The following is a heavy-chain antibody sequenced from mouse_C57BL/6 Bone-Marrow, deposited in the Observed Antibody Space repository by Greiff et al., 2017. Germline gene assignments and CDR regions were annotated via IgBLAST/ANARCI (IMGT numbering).Heavy chain of an antibody. CDR1: GFNFKDYY. J-gene: IGHJ2*01. V-gene: IGHV14-1*01. CDR3: ACPCYCGSSYGY. Sequence: VQLQQSGAELVRPGASVKLSCTASGFNFKDYYMHWVKQRPEQGLEWIGRIDPEDGDTEYAPKFQGKATMTADTSSDTAYLQLSSLTSEDTAVYYCACPCYCGSSYGYWCQGTTLTVTS. CDR2: IDPEDGDT. D-gene: IGHD1-1*01.